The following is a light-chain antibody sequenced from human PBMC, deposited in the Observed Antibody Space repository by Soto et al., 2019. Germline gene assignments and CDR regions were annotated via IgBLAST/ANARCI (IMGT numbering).Light chain of an antibody. CDR3: QSYDSSNFVV. Sequence: NFMLTQPHSVSESPGKTVTISCTRSSGSIASNYVQWYQQRPGSAPTTVIYEDNQRPSGAPDRFSGSIDSSSNSASLTISGLKTEDEADYYCQSYDSSNFVVFGGGTKVTVL. J-gene: IGLJ2*01. CDR2: EDN. CDR1: SGSIASNY. V-gene: IGLV6-57*04.